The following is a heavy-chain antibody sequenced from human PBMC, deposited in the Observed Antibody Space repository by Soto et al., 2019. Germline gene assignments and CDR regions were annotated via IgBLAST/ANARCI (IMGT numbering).Heavy chain of an antibody. J-gene: IGHJ4*02. CDR3: ARAPKVSGSAQTRPDF. Sequence: QVQLHQWGAGLLKPSETLSLACSLYSGSLSGYYWSWIRQPPGKGLEWIGEISPSGTTNYSPSLKSRVSISVDTSKHQFSLNLTSLTAADTAVYYCARAPKVSGSAQTRPDFWGQGSLVTVSS. CDR1: SGSLSGYY. V-gene: IGHV4-34*01. D-gene: IGHD6-6*01. CDR2: ISPSGTT.